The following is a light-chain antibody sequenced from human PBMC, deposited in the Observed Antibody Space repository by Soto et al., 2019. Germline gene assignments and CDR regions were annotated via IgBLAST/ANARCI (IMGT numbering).Light chain of an antibody. J-gene: IGKJ1*01. CDR3: QQYNSYWT. CDR2: AAS. V-gene: IGKV1-39*01. CDR1: QTIDRY. Sequence: IQMTQSPSSLSASVGDTVTITCRASQTIDRYLNWFQQKSGQAPKLLMNAASTLRSGVPSRFSASGSGTEFTLTISSLQADDSATYYCQQYNSYWTFGQGTKVDIK.